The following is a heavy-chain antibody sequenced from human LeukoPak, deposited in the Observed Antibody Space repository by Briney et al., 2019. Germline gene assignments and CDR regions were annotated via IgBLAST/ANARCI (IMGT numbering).Heavy chain of an antibody. D-gene: IGHD4-17*01. CDR3: ARDVGALGTVTTNY. CDR1: GFTVSSDY. J-gene: IGHJ4*02. Sequence: GGSLRLSCAASGFTVSSDYMSWVRQAPGKGLEWVSVIYSGGSTYYADSVKGRFTISRDNSINTLYLQMSSLRAEDTAIYYCARDVGALGTVTTNYWVQGALVTVSS. V-gene: IGHV3-66*02. CDR2: IYSGGST.